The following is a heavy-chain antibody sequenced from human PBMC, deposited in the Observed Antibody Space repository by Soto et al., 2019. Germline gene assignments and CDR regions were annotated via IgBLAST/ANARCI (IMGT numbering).Heavy chain of an antibody. J-gene: IGHJ5*01. V-gene: IGHV4-34*01. D-gene: IGHD4-17*01. CDR2: SNHSGST. CDR1: GGSFSGYY. CDR3: ARGCRGKCLTGATFDS. Sequence: QVQLQQWGAGLLKPSETLSLTCAVYGGSFSGYYWSWIRQPPGKGLEWIGESNHSGSTKYNPSLKSRVTIAVDTSKNQFSLKLSSVTAADTAVYYCARGCRGKCLTGATFDSWGQGTLVTVSS.